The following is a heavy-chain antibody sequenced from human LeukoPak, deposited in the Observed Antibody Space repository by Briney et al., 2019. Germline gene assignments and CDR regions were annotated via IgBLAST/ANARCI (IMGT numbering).Heavy chain of an antibody. CDR1: GGSFSGYY. J-gene: IGHJ4*02. V-gene: IGHV4-34*01. CDR3: ARGPSMTNPLDY. Sequence: SETLSLTCAVYGGSFSGYYWSWIRQPPGKGLEWIGEINHSGSTNYNPSLKSRVTISVDTSKNQFSLKLSSVTAADTAVYYCARGPSMTNPLDYWGQGTLVTVSS. CDR2: INHSGST. D-gene: IGHD2/OR15-2a*01.